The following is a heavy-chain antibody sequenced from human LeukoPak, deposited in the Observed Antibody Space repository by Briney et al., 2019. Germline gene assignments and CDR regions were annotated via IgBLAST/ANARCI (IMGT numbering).Heavy chain of an antibody. CDR1: GYTFTGYY. CDR2: INPNSGGT. Sequence: ASVKVSCKASGYTFTGYYMHWVRQAPGQGLEWMGWINPNSGGTSYAQKFQGRVTMTRDTSISTAYMELSRLRSDDTAVYYCARGDVLLWFGELLPLDYWGQGTLVTVSS. J-gene: IGHJ4*02. CDR3: ARGDVLLWFGELLPLDY. V-gene: IGHV1-2*02. D-gene: IGHD3-10*01.